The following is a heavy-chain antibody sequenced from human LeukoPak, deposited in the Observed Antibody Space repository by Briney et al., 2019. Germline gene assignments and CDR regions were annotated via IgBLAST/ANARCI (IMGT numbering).Heavy chain of an antibody. V-gene: IGHV4-59*01. Sequence: PSETLSLTCTVSGGSISSYYWSWIRQPPAKGREWIGYIYYSGSTNYNPSLKSRVTISVDTSKNQFSLKLSSVTAADTAVFYCARVDDSSGTLFDYWGQGTLVTVSS. CDR1: GGSISSYY. CDR2: IYYSGST. J-gene: IGHJ4*02. CDR3: ARVDDSSGTLFDY. D-gene: IGHD3-22*01.